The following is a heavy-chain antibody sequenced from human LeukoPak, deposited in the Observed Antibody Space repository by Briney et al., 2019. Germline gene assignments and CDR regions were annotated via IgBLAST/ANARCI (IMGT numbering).Heavy chain of an antibody. CDR3: ARDQGLTMVRGVTTS. Sequence: SVKVSCKASGYTFTSYYMHWVRQAPGQGLEWMGIINPSGGSTSYAQKFQGRVTMTRDTSTSTVYMELSSLRSEDTAVYYCARDQGLTMVRGVTTSWGQGTLVTVSS. CDR2: INPSGGST. J-gene: IGHJ5*02. V-gene: IGHV1-46*01. CDR1: GYTFTSYY. D-gene: IGHD3-10*01.